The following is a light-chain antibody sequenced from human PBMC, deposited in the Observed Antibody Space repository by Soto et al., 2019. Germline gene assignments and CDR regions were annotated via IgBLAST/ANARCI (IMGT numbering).Light chain of an antibody. CDR1: QDISSW. J-gene: IGKJ4*01. Sequence: DIQMTRSPSSVSVSVGDRVTITCRASQDISSWLVWYQHKPGQAPKLLIYAASTLQSGVPSRFSGSGSGTDFSLSISSVQTEDFATYYCQQANSLPLTFGGGTKVDIK. V-gene: IGKV1D-12*01. CDR2: AAS. CDR3: QQANSLPLT.